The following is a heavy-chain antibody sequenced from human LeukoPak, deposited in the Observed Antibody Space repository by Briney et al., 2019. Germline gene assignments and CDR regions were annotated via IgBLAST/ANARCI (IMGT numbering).Heavy chain of an antibody. V-gene: IGHV4-59*01. CDR1: GGSISNKY. CDR3: ARVILGVTVFDY. D-gene: IGHD3-9*01. J-gene: IGHJ4*02. CDR2: IHYSGNT. Sequence: SETLSLTCTVSGGSISNKYWSWIRQPPGKGLEWIGYIHYSGNTNYNPSLKSRVTISVDTSKNQFSLKLSSVTAADTAVYYCARVILGVTVFDYWGQGTLVTVSS.